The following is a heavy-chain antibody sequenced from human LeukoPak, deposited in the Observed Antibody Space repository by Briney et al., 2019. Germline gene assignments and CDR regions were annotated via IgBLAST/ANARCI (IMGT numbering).Heavy chain of an antibody. J-gene: IGHJ3*02. CDR1: GFTFSSYA. D-gene: IGHD3-10*01. CDR3: ARAGGLLWFGEVLESSDAFHI. Sequence: GGSLRLSCAASGFTFSSYAMNWVRQAPGKGLEWVSYIGSGSSTIYYADSVKGRFTISRDNAKNSLYLQVNSLRDEDTAVYYCARAGGLLWFGEVLESSDAFHIWGQGTMVTVSS. V-gene: IGHV3-48*02. CDR2: IGSGSSTI.